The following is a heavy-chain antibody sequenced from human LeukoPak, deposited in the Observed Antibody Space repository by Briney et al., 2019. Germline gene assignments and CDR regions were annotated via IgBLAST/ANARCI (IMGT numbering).Heavy chain of an antibody. CDR2: IYYSGST. V-gene: IGHV4-59*01. CDR3: ARGAVTSGGVFDI. Sequence: SETLSLTCAVYGGSFSGYYWSWIRQSPGKGLEWIGYIYYSGSTNYNPSLKSRVTISVDTSTNQFSLKLNSLSAADTAMYYCARGAVTSGGVFDIWGQGTIVTVSS. CDR1: GGSFSGYY. D-gene: IGHD2-21*02. J-gene: IGHJ3*02.